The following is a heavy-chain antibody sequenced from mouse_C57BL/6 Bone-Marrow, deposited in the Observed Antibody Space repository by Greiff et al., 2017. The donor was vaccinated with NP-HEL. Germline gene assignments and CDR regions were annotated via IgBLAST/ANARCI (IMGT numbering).Heavy chain of an antibody. D-gene: IGHD1-1*01. V-gene: IGHV3-6*01. CDR3: ARYYGSSYDAMDY. Sequence: EVKLVESGPGLVKPSQSLSLTCSVTGYSITSGYYWNWIRQFPGNKLEWMGYISYDGSNNYNPSLKNRISITRDTSKNQFFLKLNSVTTEDTATYYCARYYGSSYDAMDYWGQGTSVTVSS. CDR2: ISYDGSN. J-gene: IGHJ4*01. CDR1: GYSITSGYY.